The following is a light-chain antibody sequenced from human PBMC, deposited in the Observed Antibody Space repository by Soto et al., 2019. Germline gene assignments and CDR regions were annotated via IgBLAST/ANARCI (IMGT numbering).Light chain of an antibody. CDR3: QQYYSYPPT. Sequence: AIRMTQSPSSFSASTGDRVTITCRASQNITHYLAWYQQKPGKAPELLIYEASILHSGVPSRFSGSGSATDGTLTISSLQPEDFATFYCQQYYSYPPTFGQGTKVEIK. J-gene: IGKJ1*01. V-gene: IGKV1-8*01. CDR1: QNITHY. CDR2: EAS.